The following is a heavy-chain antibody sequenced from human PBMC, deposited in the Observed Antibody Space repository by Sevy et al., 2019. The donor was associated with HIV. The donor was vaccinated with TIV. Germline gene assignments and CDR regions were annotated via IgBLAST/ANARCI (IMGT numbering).Heavy chain of an antibody. Sequence: GGSLRLSCATSGFTFSIYAMSWVRQAPGKGLEWVSSMSGRGGAIYYADSVKGRFTISRDNSRNTLYLHMNSLRVGDTAVYFCAKNRVDLETARLFDYWGQGTLVTVSS. D-gene: IGHD5-12*01. CDR3: AKNRVDLETARLFDY. CDR1: GFTFSIYA. V-gene: IGHV3-23*01. CDR2: MSGRGGAI. J-gene: IGHJ4*02.